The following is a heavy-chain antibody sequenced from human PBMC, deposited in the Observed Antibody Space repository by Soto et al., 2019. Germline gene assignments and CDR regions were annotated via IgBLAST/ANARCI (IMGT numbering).Heavy chain of an antibody. CDR2: IKQDGSEK. Sequence: GGSLRLSCAASGFTFSNYWMSWVRQAPGKGLEWVANIKQDGSEKWYVDSVKGRFTIFRDIAKKSLYLQMNSLRAEDTVVYFCARGDYYDTSGPFSDAFDIWGQGTLVTVSS. J-gene: IGHJ3*02. CDR3: ARGDYYDTSGPFSDAFDI. D-gene: IGHD3-22*01. V-gene: IGHV3-7*04. CDR1: GFTFSNYW.